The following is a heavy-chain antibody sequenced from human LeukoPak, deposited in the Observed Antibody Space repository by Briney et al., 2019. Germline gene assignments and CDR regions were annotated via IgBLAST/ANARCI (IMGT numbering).Heavy chain of an antibody. D-gene: IGHD3-10*01. CDR3: ARGANYYGSGSPKNWFDP. CDR1: GYTFIANY. CDR2: INPNSGAT. J-gene: IGHJ5*02. Sequence: ASVKVSCKASGYTFIANYMHWVRQAPGQGLEWMGWINPNSGATNSAQNFQGRVTMTRGTSISTIYMELSRLTSDDTAVYYCARGANYYGSGSPKNWFDPWGQGTLVTVSS. V-gene: IGHV1-2*02.